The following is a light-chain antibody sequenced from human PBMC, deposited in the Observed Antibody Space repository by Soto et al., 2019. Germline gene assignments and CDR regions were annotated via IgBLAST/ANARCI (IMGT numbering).Light chain of an antibody. J-gene: IGKJ3*01. CDR1: QSVSSY. Sequence: EIVLTQSPATLSLSPGERATLSCRASQSVSSYLAWYQQKPGQTTRLLIYDASNRATGIPARFSGSWSGTDFTRRISSLVPEDFAVYYCQQRSNWPPFTFGPGTKVDIK. V-gene: IGKV3-11*01. CDR2: DAS. CDR3: QQRSNWPPFT.